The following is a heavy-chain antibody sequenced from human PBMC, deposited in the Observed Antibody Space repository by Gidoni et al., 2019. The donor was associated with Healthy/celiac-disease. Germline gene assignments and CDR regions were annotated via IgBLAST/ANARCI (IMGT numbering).Heavy chain of an antibody. CDR1: GFTFSSYS. Sequence: EVQLVESGGGLVQPGGSLRLPCAASGFTFSSYSMNWVRQAPGKGLEWVSYISSSSSTIYYADSVKGRFTISRDNAKNSLYLQMNSLRDEDTAVYYCARDSGYDELQSFDYWGQGTLVTVSS. J-gene: IGHJ4*02. D-gene: IGHD5-12*01. V-gene: IGHV3-48*02. CDR2: ISSSSSTI. CDR3: ARDSGYDELQSFDY.